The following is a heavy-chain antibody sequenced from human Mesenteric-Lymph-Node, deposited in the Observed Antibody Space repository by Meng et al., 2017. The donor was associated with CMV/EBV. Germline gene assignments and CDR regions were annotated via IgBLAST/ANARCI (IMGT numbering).Heavy chain of an antibody. J-gene: IGHJ6*02. CDR3: ARAGYCSTASCYMDLYYYGMDV. V-gene: IGHV1-18*01. Sequence: ASVKVSCKTSGFMFTTYGISWVRQAPGQGLEWMGRISAYNGNTNYAQKFQGRVTMTTDTSTVTAYMELRSLRSDDTAMYYCARAGYCSTASCYMDLYYYGMDVWGQGTTVTVSS. CDR2: ISAYNGNT. CDR1: GFMFTTYG. D-gene: IGHD2-2*02.